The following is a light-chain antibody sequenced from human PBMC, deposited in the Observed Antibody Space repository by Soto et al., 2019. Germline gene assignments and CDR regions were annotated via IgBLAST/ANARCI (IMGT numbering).Light chain of an antibody. CDR1: STDVGGYNY. J-gene: IGLJ1*01. Sequence: QSVLAQPSSVSGSPGQSITISCTGTSTDVGGYNYVSWYQHHPGKGPKLIIYEVSNRPSGVSDRFSGSKSGNKASLIISNLEAEDESDYYCGSYPSTDTKFVFGNGTKVTVL. CDR3: GSYPSTDTKFV. V-gene: IGLV2-14*01. CDR2: EVS.